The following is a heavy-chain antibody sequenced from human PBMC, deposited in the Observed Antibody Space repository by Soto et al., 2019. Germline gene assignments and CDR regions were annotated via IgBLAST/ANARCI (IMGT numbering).Heavy chain of an antibody. Sequence: VQLVESGGGLVQPGGSLRLSCAASGFAFSSYSMNWVRQAPGKGLEWVAFITIRSSYIYYADSVRGRFTISRDNAKNSLYLQMDGLRAEDTAVYYCARDDGWLVLDYWGQGTLVTVSS. CDR2: ITIRSSYI. D-gene: IGHD6-19*01. CDR1: GFAFSSYS. J-gene: IGHJ4*02. V-gene: IGHV3-21*06. CDR3: ARDDGWLVLDY.